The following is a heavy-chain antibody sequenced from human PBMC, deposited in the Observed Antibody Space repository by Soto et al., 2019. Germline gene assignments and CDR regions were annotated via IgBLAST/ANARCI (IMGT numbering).Heavy chain of an antibody. CDR1: GFTFTDYW. Sequence: PGGSLRLSCAASGFTFTDYWTHWVRQAPGKGLVWVSRINSEGSRTSYADSVTGRFTISRDNAKNTLYLQMNSLRVEDTALYYCARETYRGFYFDYWGQGTLVTVSS. J-gene: IGHJ4*02. CDR2: INSEGSRT. CDR3: ARETYRGFYFDY. D-gene: IGHD4-4*01. V-gene: IGHV3-74*01.